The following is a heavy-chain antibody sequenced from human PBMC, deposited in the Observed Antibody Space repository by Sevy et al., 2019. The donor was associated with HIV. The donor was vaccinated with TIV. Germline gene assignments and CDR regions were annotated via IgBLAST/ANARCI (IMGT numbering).Heavy chain of an antibody. CDR2: IYYNGDT. J-gene: IGHJ4*02. CDR3: ARHGSRRFYFDF. V-gene: IGHV4-39*01. CDR1: GGSMSSSDYF. Sequence: SETLSLTCTVSGGSMSSSDYFWGWVRQPPGKGLEWIGSIYYNGDTYHSPSLKSRVTVDVDTSKNQFFLTLTSVTAADTAIYYCARHGSRRFYFDFWGQGALVTVSS.